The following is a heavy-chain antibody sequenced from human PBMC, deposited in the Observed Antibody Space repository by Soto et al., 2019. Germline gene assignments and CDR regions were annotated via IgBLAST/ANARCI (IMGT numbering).Heavy chain of an antibody. Sequence: SETLSLTCTVSGGSISSYSWSWIRQPPGKGLEWIGYMYYSGSTNYNPSLKSRVTISVDTSKNQFSLKLSSVTAADTAVYYCARVPPTTADAFDIWGQGTMVTVSS. J-gene: IGHJ3*02. CDR2: MYYSGST. CDR3: ARVPPTTADAFDI. D-gene: IGHD4-17*01. V-gene: IGHV4-59*01. CDR1: GGSISSYS.